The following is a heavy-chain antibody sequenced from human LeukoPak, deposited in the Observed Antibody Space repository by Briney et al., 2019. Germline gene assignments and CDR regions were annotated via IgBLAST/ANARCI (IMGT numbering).Heavy chain of an antibody. D-gene: IGHD3-3*01. CDR2: INPNNGGT. V-gene: IGHV1-2*06. J-gene: IGHJ4*02. Sequence: ASVKVSCTASGYTFTSYGISWVRQAPGQGLEWMGRINPNNGGTNYAQKFQGRVTMTRDTSISTAYMELSRLKSDDTAVYYCARDGDFWSGYYCDYWGQGTQVTVSS. CDR3: ARDGDFWSGYYCDY. CDR1: GYTFTSYG.